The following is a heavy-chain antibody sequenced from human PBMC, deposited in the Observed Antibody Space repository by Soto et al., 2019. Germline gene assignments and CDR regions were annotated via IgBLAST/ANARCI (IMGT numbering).Heavy chain of an antibody. J-gene: IGHJ3*02. Sequence: PSETLSLTCTVSGGSISSGGYYWSWIRQHPGKGLEWIGYIYYSGSTYYNPSLKSRVTISVDTSKNQFSLKLSSETAADTAVYYCARDLGVATTSTVFLGGAFDIWGQGTMVTVSS. V-gene: IGHV4-31*03. D-gene: IGHD5-12*01. CDR3: ARDLGVATTSTVFLGGAFDI. CDR2: IYYSGST. CDR1: GGSISSGGYY.